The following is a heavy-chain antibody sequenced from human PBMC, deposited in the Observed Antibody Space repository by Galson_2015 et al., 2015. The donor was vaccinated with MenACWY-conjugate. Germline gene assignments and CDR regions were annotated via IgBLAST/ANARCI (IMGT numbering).Heavy chain of an antibody. V-gene: IGHV3-64D*06. Sequence: SLRLSCAASGFTFSSYAMHWVRQAPGKGLEYVSAISSNGGSTYYADSVKGRFTISRDNSKNTLYLQMSSLRAEDTAVYYCVKVDSSGWYDYWGQGTLATVSS. CDR2: ISSNGGST. D-gene: IGHD6-19*01. J-gene: IGHJ4*02. CDR1: GFTFSSYA. CDR3: VKVDSSGWYDY.